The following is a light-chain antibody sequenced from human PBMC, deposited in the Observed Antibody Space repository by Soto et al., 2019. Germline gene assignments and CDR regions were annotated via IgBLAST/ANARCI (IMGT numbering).Light chain of an antibody. CDR1: QSLVYVDGNTY. CDR2: KVS. CDR3: MQGRHLPWT. V-gene: IGKV2-30*01. J-gene: IGKJ1*01. Sequence: DVVMTQSPLSLPVTLGQPASISCRSSQSLVYVDGNTYLNWFQQRPGQSPRRLIYKVSNRDSGVPDRFSGSGSGTDFTLRISRVEAEDVGLYYCMQGRHLPWTFGQGTKVEIK.